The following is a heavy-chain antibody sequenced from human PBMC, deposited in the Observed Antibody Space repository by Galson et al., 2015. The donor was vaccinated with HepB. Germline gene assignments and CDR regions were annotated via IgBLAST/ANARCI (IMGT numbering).Heavy chain of an antibody. V-gene: IGHV3-23*01. Sequence: SLRLSCAASGFIFSSYAMSWVRQAPEKGLEWVSAISSDGGIRYADSVRGRFIISRDNSKNTLYLQMNSLRVEDTAIYHCVKSGRSCDWYYFNSWGQGILVTVSS. D-gene: IGHD3-10*01. CDR2: ISSDGGI. CDR3: VKSGRSCDWYYFNS. CDR1: GFIFSSYA. J-gene: IGHJ4*02.